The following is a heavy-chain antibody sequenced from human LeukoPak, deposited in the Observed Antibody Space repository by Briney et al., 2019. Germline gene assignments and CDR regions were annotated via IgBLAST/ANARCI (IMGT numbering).Heavy chain of an antibody. V-gene: IGHV4-59*01. CDR3: ARDKEHITMVRGVIMWWFDP. J-gene: IGHJ5*02. CDR1: GGSISSYY. D-gene: IGHD3-10*01. Sequence: SETLSLTCTVSGGSISSYYWSWIRQPPGKGLEWIGYIYYSGSTNYNPSLKSRVTISVDTSKNQFSLKLSSVTAADTAVYYCARDKEHITMVRGVIMWWFDPCGQGTLVTVSS. CDR2: IYYSGST.